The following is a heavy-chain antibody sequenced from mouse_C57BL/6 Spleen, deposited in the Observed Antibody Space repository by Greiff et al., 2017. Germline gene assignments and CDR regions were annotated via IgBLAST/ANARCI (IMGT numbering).Heavy chain of an antibody. CDR1: GYTFTNYW. Sequence: VKLQESGAELVRPGTSVKMSCKASGYTFTNYWIGWAKQRPGHGLEWIGDIYPGGGYTNYNEKFKGKATLTADKSSSTAYMQFSSLTSEDSAIYYCARGGDYYGSSYAYFDYWGQGTTLTVSS. D-gene: IGHD1-1*01. CDR3: ARGGDYYGSSYAYFDY. J-gene: IGHJ2*01. CDR2: IYPGGGYT. V-gene: IGHV1-63*01.